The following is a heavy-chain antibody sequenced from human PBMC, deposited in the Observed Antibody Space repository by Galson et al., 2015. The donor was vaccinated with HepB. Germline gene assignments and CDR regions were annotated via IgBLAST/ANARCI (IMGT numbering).Heavy chain of an antibody. D-gene: IGHD2-2*01. J-gene: IGHJ4*02. Sequence: LSLTCTVSGGSISSYYWSWIRQPPGKGLEWIGYIYYSGSTNYNPSLKSRVTISVDTSKNQFSLKLSSVTAADTAVYYCARVKVYCSSTSCYECFDYWGQGTLVTVSS. CDR2: IYYSGST. CDR1: GGSISSYY. CDR3: ARVKVYCSSTSCYECFDY. V-gene: IGHV4-59*01.